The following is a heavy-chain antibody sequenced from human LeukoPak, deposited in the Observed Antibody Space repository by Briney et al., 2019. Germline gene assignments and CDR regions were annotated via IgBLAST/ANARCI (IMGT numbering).Heavy chain of an antibody. V-gene: IGHV1-18*04. CDR1: GYTFTSCG. CDR2: ISAYNGNT. J-gene: IGHJ3*02. Sequence: ASVKLSCKASGYTFTSCGISWVRGASGQGLERMGWISAYNGNTNYAQKLQGRATITTDTSTSTAYMELRSLRSDDTAVYYCARMIRDYYDSSGSEAFDIWGQGTMVTVSS. D-gene: IGHD3-22*01. CDR3: ARMIRDYYDSSGSEAFDI.